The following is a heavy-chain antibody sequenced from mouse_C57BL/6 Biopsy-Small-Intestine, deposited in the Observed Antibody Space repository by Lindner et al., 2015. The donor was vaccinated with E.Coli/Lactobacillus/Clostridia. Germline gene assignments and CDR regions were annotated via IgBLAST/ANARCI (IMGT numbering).Heavy chain of an antibody. Sequence: VQLQESRGDLVKPGGSRKLSCAASGFTFSDYGMHWVRQAPEKGLEWVAYISSGSSTIYYADTVKGRFTISRDNAKNTLFLQMTSLRSEDTAMYYCARNYRYDGAWFAYWGQGTLVTVSA. CDR2: ISSGSSTI. J-gene: IGHJ3*01. D-gene: IGHD2-14*01. V-gene: IGHV5-17*01. CDR3: ARNYRYDGAWFAY. CDR1: GFTFSDYG.